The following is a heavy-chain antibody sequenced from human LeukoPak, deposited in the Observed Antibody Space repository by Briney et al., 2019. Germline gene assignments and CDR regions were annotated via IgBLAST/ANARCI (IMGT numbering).Heavy chain of an antibody. CDR3: ARAVDDDPIDY. Sequence: GGSLRLSCAASGFTFSRYWMNWVRQAPGKGLEWVANINEDGSEKQFVDSVKGRFTISRDNAKNSLYLQMNSLRVEDTAVYYCARAVDDDPIDYWGQGTLVTVSS. CDR1: GFTFSRYW. J-gene: IGHJ4*02. CDR2: INEDGSEK. V-gene: IGHV3-7*04. D-gene: IGHD4-23*01.